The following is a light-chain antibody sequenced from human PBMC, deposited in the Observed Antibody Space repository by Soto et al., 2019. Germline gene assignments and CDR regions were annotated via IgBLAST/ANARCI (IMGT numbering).Light chain of an antibody. CDR3: QQYNNWPPRYT. Sequence: EIVMTQAPATLSVSQGERATLSCRASQSVSSNLAWYQQKPGQAPRLLIYGASTRATGIPARFSGSGSGTEFTLTISSLQSEDFAVYCCQQYNNWPPRYTFGQGTKLEIK. J-gene: IGKJ2*01. V-gene: IGKV3-15*01. CDR1: QSVSSN. CDR2: GAS.